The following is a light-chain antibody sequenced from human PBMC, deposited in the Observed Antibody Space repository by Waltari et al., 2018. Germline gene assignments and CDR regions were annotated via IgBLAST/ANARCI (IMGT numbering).Light chain of an antibody. CDR1: QDISNY. Sequence: DIQMTQSPSSLSASVGDRVTITCQASQDISNYLNWNKQKPGKAPKLLIYDASNWETGVTARFSGSGSGTDFTFTITSLQPEDIATYYCQQYDNLPYTFVPGTKLEIK. CDR3: QQYDNLPYT. J-gene: IGKJ2*01. CDR2: DAS. V-gene: IGKV1-33*01.